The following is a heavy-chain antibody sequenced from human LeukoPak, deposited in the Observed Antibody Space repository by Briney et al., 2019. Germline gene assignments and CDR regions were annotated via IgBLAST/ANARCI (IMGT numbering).Heavy chain of an antibody. J-gene: IGHJ6*02. V-gene: IGHV3-48*02. D-gene: IGHD4-23*01. CDR1: GFTFSSYS. CDR2: ISSSSSTI. Sequence: GGSLRLSCAASGFTFSSYSMNWVRQAPGKGLEWVSYISSSSSTIYYADSVKGRFTISRDNAKNTLYLQMNSLRDEDTAVYYCARVQPPPTVVTPRYYYYGMDVWGQGTTVTVSS. CDR3: ARVQPPPTVVTPRYYYYGMDV.